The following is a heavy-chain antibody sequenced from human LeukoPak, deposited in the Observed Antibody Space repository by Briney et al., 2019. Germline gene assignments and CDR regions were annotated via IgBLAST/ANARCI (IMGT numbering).Heavy chain of an antibody. CDR1: GFTFSSYG. Sequence: GRSLRLSCPASGFTFSSYGMHWVRQAPGKGLEWVAVISYDGSNRYYADSVKGRFTISRDNSKNTLYLQMNSLRAEDTAVYYCSSSYYDILTGYSPLEGFDYWGQGTLVTVSS. V-gene: IGHV3-30*03. D-gene: IGHD3-9*01. CDR2: ISYDGSNR. CDR3: SSSYYDILTGYSPLEGFDY. J-gene: IGHJ4*02.